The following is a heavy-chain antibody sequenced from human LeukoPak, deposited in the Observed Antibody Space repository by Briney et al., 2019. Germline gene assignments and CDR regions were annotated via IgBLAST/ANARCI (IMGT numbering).Heavy chain of an antibody. CDR1: GFTFSSYA. CDR2: ISYDGSNK. V-gene: IGHV3-30*04. J-gene: IGHJ4*02. CDR3: ARDKGFDY. Sequence: VGSLRLSCAASGFTFSSYAMHWVRQAPGKGLEWVAVISYDGSNKYYADSVKGRFTISRDNSKNTLYLQMNSLRAEDTAVYYCARDKGFDYWGQGTLVTVSS.